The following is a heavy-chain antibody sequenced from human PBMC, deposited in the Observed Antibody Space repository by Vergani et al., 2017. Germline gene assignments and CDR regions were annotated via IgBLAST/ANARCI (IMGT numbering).Heavy chain of an antibody. CDR3: SSPGYSNGQRDS. D-gene: IGHD4-11*01. CDR2: LGKRDFGGTR. CDR1: GFSFGDDA. J-gene: IGHJ4*02. V-gene: IGHV3-49*04. Sequence: EVQLVDSGGGLVQPGQSLRLSCTPSGFSFGDDALTWVRQVPGKGLEWVAFLGKRDFGGTRQYAPSVRGRFTISRDDSKSVAYLDMNNLKVEDTAIYYCSSPGYSNGQRDSWGQGTLVIVSS.